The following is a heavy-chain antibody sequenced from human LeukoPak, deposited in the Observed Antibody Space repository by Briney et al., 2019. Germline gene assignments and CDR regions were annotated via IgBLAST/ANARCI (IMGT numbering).Heavy chain of an antibody. CDR3: ARREYDFWSGYQYYFDY. CDR2: IYPGDSDT. D-gene: IGHD3-3*01. V-gene: IGHV5-51*01. Sequence: GESLKISCKGSGYSFTSYWIGWVRQMPGKGLEWMGIIYPGDSDTRYSPSFQGQVTISADKSISTAYLQWSSLKASDTAMYYCARREYDFWSGYQYYFDYWGQGTLVTVSS. CDR1: GYSFTSYW. J-gene: IGHJ4*02.